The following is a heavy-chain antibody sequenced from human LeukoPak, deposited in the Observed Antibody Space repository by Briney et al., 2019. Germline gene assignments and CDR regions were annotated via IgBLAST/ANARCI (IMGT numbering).Heavy chain of an antibody. Sequence: ASVKVSCKASGYTFTGYYMHWVRQAPGQGLEWMGRINPNSGGTNYAQKFQGRVTTTRDTSISTAYMELSRLRSDDTAVYYCARESSSWYVDYWGQGTLVTVSS. CDR2: INPNSGGT. J-gene: IGHJ4*02. D-gene: IGHD6-13*01. CDR3: ARESSSWYVDY. CDR1: GYTFTGYY. V-gene: IGHV1-2*06.